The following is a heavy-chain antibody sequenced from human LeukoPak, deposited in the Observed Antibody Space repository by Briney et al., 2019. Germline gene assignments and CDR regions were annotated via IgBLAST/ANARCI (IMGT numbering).Heavy chain of an antibody. Sequence: SETLSLTCTVSGGSISSRSYYWGWIRRPPGKGLEWIANIYYSGDTYYNPSLKSRVTISVDTSKNQFSLKLSSVAAADTAVYYCARDRGRWDLLPFDSWGQGTLVTVSS. V-gene: IGHV4-39*07. CDR2: IYYSGDT. J-gene: IGHJ4*02. D-gene: IGHD1-26*01. CDR1: GGSISSRSYY. CDR3: ARDRGRWDLLPFDS.